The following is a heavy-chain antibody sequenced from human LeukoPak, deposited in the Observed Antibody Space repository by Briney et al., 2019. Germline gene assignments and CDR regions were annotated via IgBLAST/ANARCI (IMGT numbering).Heavy chain of an antibody. V-gene: IGHV1-69*05. CDR3: ARGKPRLEYCGGDCFDAFDI. CDR1: GGTFSSYA. D-gene: IGHD2-21*02. J-gene: IGHJ3*02. Sequence: SSVKVSCKAAGGTFSSYASSWVREAPGQGLEWMGRIIPIFGTANYAQTYNRRVTITTDAYTIPAYLELCSRRSVDPDVHSCARGKPRLEYCGGDCFDAFDIWGQGTMVTVSS. CDR2: IIPIFGTA.